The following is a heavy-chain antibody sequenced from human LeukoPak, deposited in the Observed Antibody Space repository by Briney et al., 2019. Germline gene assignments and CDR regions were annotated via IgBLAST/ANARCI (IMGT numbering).Heavy chain of an antibody. CDR2: IYYSGST. CDR3: ARDYRAMVTDYYYGMDV. J-gene: IGHJ6*02. D-gene: IGHD5-18*01. Sequence: PSETLSLTCTVSGGSLSSYYWSWLRQPPGKGLEWIGYIYYSGSTNYNPSLKSRVTISVDTSKNQFSLKLSSVTAADTAVYYCARDYRAMVTDYYYGMDVWGQGTTVTVSS. CDR1: GGSLSSYY. V-gene: IGHV4-59*01.